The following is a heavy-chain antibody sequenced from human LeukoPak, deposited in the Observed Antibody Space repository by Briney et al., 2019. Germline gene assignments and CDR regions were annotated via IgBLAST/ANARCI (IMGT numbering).Heavy chain of an antibody. CDR3: ARYVWGSYPTFEDY. V-gene: IGHV4-59*01. CDR2: IYYSGST. Sequence: SETLSLTCTVYGGSISSYYWSWIRQPPGKGLEWIGYIYYSGSTNYNPSLKSRVTISVDTSKNQFSLKLSSVTAADTAVDYCARYVWGSYPTFEDYWGQGTLVTVSS. CDR1: GGSISSYY. J-gene: IGHJ4*02. D-gene: IGHD3-16*02.